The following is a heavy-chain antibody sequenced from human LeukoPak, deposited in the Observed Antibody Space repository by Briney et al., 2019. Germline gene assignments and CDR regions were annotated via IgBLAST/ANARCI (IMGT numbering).Heavy chain of an antibody. CDR2: ISGGCCNI. Sequence: PGGSLRLSCAASGFTLRNYAMSGVRQAPGKGLEGVSLISGGCCNIYYADSLRGGFTISRDSYKNTVFLQMNSRRAADTAVYYCAKMYSTSKLIDLWGQGTLVTVSS. J-gene: IGHJ4*02. V-gene: IGHV3-23*01. CDR1: GFTLRNYA. D-gene: IGHD6-6*01. CDR3: AKMYSTSKLIDL.